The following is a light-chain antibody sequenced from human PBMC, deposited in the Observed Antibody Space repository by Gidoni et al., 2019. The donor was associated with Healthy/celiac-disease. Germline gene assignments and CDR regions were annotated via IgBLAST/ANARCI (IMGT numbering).Light chain of an antibody. CDR1: QSLSSSY. J-gene: IGKJ5*01. Sequence: IVSTQTPGTLSLSPGERAPLPGRSSQSLSSSYLSWYQQKPGQAPTLLIYGASSRATGMPDRFSGSGSGTDFTLTISRLEPEDFAVYYCQQYGSSPPITFGQGTRLEIK. CDR3: QQYGSSPPIT. CDR2: GAS. V-gene: IGKV3-20*01.